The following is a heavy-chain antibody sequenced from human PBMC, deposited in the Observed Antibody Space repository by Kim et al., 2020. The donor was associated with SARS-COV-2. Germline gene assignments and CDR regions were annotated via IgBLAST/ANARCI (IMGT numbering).Heavy chain of an antibody. D-gene: IGHD6-25*01. CDR2: IIPIFGTA. CDR1: GGTFSSYA. CDR3: AGGDGYPAKGDFDI. V-gene: IGHV1-69*13. Sequence: SVKVSCKASGGTFSSYAISWVRQAPGQGLEWMGGIIPIFGTANYAQKFQGRVTITADESTSTAYMELSSLRSEDTAVYYCAGGDGYPAKGDFDIWGQGTMVTVSS. J-gene: IGHJ3*02.